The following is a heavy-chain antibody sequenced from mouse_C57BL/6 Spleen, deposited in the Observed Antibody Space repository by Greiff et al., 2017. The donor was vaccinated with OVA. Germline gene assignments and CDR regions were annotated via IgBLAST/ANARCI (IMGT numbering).Heavy chain of an antibody. CDR3: ARRQLRYYAMDY. Sequence: EVQLVESGGGLVKPGGSLKLSCAASGFTFSSYTMSWVRQTPEKRLEWVATISGGGGNTYYPDSVKGRFTISRDNAKNTLYLQMSSLRSEDTALYYCARRQLRYYAMDYWGQGTSVTVSS. D-gene: IGHD3-2*01. J-gene: IGHJ4*01. CDR2: ISGGGGNT. CDR1: GFTFSSYT. V-gene: IGHV5-9*01.